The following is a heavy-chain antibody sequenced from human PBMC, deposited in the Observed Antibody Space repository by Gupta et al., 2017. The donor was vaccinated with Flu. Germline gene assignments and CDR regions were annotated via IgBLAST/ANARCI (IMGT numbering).Heavy chain of an antibody. CDR1: ELTVGDYA. V-gene: IGHV3-49*04. CDR2: IRSRRYVGTT. Sequence: EVQLVESGGGLVQPGQSLRLSCIISELTVGDYAVSWVRQAPGKGLEWVGVIRSRRYVGTTNYAASVRGRFLISRDDSKNSVYLQMDSLTAADTAVYYCTRDPDCGGDCLPRPDFDYWGQGTLVTVSS. CDR3: TRDPDCGGDCLPRPDFDY. D-gene: IGHD2-21*01. J-gene: IGHJ4*02.